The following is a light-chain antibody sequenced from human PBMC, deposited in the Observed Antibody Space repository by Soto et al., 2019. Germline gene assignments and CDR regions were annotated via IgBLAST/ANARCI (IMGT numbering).Light chain of an antibody. CDR3: QQYNNWPRT. Sequence: EIVLTQSPATLSLYKGERATLSCRASQSVSSYLAWYQQKPGQAPRLLIYGASTRATGIPARFSGSGSGTEFTLTIGSLQSEDFAVYYCQQYNNWPRTFGQGTKVDI. J-gene: IGKJ1*01. CDR2: GAS. CDR1: QSVSSY. V-gene: IGKV3-15*01.